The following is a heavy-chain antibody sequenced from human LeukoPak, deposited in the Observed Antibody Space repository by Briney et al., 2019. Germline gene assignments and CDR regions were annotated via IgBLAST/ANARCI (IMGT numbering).Heavy chain of an antibody. CDR2: IYYSGST. J-gene: IGHJ4*02. D-gene: IGHD3-22*01. V-gene: IGHV4-59*01. CDR1: GGSISSYY. Sequence: KPSETLSLTCTVSGGSISSYYWSWIRQPPGKGLEWIGYIYYSGSTNYNPSLKSRVTISVDTSKNQFSLKLSSVTAADTAVYYCARAPAGNYYDSSGYYLGRRYYFDYWGQGTQVTVSS. CDR3: ARAPAGNYYDSSGYYLGRRYYFDY.